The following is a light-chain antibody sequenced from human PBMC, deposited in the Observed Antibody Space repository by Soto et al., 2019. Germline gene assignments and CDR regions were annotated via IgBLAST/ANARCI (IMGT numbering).Light chain of an antibody. J-gene: IGLJ1*01. V-gene: IGLV2-8*01. CDR3: YSYTDSNRGV. Sequence: QSGQTQHPSGSGFPRQSVTISCTGTSSDVGGYDYVSWYQQHPGKAPKLMISEVSKRPSGVPDRFSGSKSGNTASLTVSGLRAEDEADYYCYSYTDSNRGVFGTGTKVTVL. CDR1: SSDVGGYDY. CDR2: EVS.